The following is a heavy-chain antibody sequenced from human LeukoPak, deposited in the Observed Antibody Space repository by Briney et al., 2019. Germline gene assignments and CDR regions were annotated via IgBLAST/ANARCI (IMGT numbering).Heavy chain of an antibody. CDR2: MNPNSGNT. CDR3: ARSTAMAYNYYYYGMDV. J-gene: IGHJ6*02. CDR1: GYTFTSYD. Sequence: GASVKVSCKASGYTFTSYDINWVRQATGQGLEWMGWMNPNSGNTGYAQKFQGRVTMTRNTSISTAYMELSSLRSEDTAVYYCARSTAMAYNYYYYGMDVWGQGTTVTVSS. D-gene: IGHD5-18*01. V-gene: IGHV1-8*01.